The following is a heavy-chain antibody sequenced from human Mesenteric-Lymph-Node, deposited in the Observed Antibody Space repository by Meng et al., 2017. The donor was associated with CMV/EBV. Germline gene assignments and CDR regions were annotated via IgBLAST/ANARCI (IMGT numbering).Heavy chain of an antibody. CDR1: GYSISSGYY. V-gene: IGHV4-38-2*02. J-gene: IGHJ6*02. CDR3: ARDKGITAAGPYYYYGMDV. CDR2: IYHSGST. Sequence: SETLSLTCTVSGYSISSGYYWGWIRQPPGKGLEWIGSIYHSGSTYYKTSLKSRVTISIDTSKNQFSLGLNPVTAADTAVYYCARDKGITAAGPYYYYGMDVWGQGTTVTVSS. D-gene: IGHD6-13*01.